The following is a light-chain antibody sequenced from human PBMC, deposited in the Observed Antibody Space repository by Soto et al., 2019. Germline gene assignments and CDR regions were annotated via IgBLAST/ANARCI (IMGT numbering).Light chain of an antibody. CDR2: GAS. CDR3: QQYNGFPIT. J-gene: IGKJ5*01. Sequence: DIQMTQSPSTLSASVGDRVTITCRASQSINRWLAWYQQKPGKAPNLLIYGASNLKSGVPSRFSGSGSGTEFILTISSLQPDDFASYYCQQYNGFPITFGQGTRLDI. CDR1: QSINRW. V-gene: IGKV1-5*03.